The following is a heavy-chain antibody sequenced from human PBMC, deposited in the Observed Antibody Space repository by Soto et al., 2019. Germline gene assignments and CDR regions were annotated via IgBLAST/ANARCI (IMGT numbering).Heavy chain of an antibody. CDR3: VGSLMSRAMESFDY. V-gene: IGHV4-59*01. CDR2: ISYTVDA. CDR1: AGSISRYY. Sequence: HVQLQESGPGLVKPSEPLSLTCSVSAGSISRYYWGWVRQSPGEGLEWIAHISYTVDASYNPSLKSRVPISLDTSQNQIALSLMSVTAADTAVYYCVGSLMSRAMESFDYWGQGTLVTVTS. D-gene: IGHD5-18*01. J-gene: IGHJ4*02.